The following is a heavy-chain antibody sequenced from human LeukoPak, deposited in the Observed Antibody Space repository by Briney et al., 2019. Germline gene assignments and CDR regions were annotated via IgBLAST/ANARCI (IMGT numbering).Heavy chain of an antibody. J-gene: IGHJ4*02. Sequence: GESLKISCQASGYIFTNYWIGWVRHMPGKGLERMGIIYPGDSDTRYSPSSEGPVTISAAKSINPAYLQWSSLKALDPAPYHCGRLGGVGLTTYLDSWGQGTLVTVSA. CDR2: IYPGDSDT. V-gene: IGHV5-51*01. D-gene: IGHD1-26*01. CDR3: GRLGGVGLTTYLDS. CDR1: GYIFTNYW.